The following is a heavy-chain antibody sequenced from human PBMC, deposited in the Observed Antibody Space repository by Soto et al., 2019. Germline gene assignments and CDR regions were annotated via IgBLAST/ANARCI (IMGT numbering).Heavy chain of an antibody. D-gene: IGHD3-3*01. J-gene: IGHJ3*02. V-gene: IGHV1-2*02. CDR3: AREGSGYCAFDI. CDR2: INPNRGAT. CDR1: GYTFTGYY. Sequence: QVQLVQSGAEAKKPGASVKVSCQASGYTFTGYYMHWVRQAPGQGLEWMGWINPNRGATKFAQKFQGRVTMTRDTSSSSVYMALSRLRSDDTAVYYCAREGSGYCAFDIWGQGTLVSVSS.